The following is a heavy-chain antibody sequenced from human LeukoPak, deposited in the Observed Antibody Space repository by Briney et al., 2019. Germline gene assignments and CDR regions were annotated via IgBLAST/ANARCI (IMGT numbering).Heavy chain of an antibody. D-gene: IGHD3-10*01. CDR1: GVSISSYY. J-gene: IGHJ4*02. V-gene: IGHV4-59*08. Sequence: SETLSLTCTVSGVSISSYYWSWIRQPPGKGLEGIGYIYYSGSTNYNPSLKSRVTISVDTSKNQFSLKLSSVTAADTAVYYCARSPRGDDPDYFDYWGQGTLVTVSS. CDR2: IYYSGST. CDR3: ARSPRGDDPDYFDY.